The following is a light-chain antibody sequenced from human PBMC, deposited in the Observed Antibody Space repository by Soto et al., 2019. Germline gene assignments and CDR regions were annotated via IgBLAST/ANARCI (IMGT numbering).Light chain of an antibody. CDR1: SSDVGGYNY. Sequence: QSVLTQPASVSGSPGQSITISCTGTSSDVGGYNYVSWYQQHPGKAPKLMIYDVSNRPSGVSNRFSGSKSGNTASLTISGLQAEDEADYHCSSYTSRSTFFVTGTKVTVL. V-gene: IGLV2-14*01. J-gene: IGLJ1*01. CDR3: SSYTSRSTF. CDR2: DVS.